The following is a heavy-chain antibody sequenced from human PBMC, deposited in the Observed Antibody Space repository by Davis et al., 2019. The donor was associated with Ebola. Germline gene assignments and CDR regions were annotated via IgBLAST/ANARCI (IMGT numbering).Heavy chain of an antibody. CDR2: ISYDGSNK. J-gene: IGHJ4*02. CDR1: GFTFSSYA. Sequence: GESLKISCAASGFTFSSYAMSWVRQAPGKGLEWVAVISYDGSNKYYADSVKGRFTISRDNSKNTLYLQMNSLRAEDTAVYYCAGEEITMVRGAGHYWGQGTLVTVSS. V-gene: IGHV3-30*04. CDR3: AGEEITMVRGAGHY. D-gene: IGHD3-10*01.